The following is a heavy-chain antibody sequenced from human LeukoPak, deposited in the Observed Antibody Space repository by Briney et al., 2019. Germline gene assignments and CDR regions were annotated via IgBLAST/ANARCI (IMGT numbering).Heavy chain of an antibody. CDR2: INHSGST. V-gene: IGHV4-34*01. CDR1: GGSFSGYY. Sequence: PSETLSLTCAVYGGSFSGYYWSWIRQPPGKGLEWIGEINHSGSTNYNPSLKSRVTISVDTSKNQFSLKLSSVTAADTAVYYCARGLQLHLYYYMDVWGKGATVTVSS. D-gene: IGHD5-24*01. CDR3: ARGLQLHLYYYMDV. J-gene: IGHJ6*03.